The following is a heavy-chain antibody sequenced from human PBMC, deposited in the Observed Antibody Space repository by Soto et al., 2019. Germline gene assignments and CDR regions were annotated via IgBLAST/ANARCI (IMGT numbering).Heavy chain of an antibody. CDR2: IYWDDDK. V-gene: IGHV2-5*02. Sequence: QITLKESGPTLVKPTQTLTLTCTFSGFSLSASGVGVGWIRQPPGKALEWLALIYWDDDKRYTPSLKSRLTITKDTSKNLVVLTMTNMALVDTATYYGAPYMYSRWVVSAATFDPWGQGTLVTVSS. CDR1: GFSLSASGVG. J-gene: IGHJ5*02. CDR3: APYMYSRWVVSAATFDP. D-gene: IGHD2-2*01.